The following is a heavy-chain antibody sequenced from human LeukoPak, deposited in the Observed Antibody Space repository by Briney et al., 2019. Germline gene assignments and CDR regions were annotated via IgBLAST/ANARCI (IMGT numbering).Heavy chain of an antibody. V-gene: IGHV3-7*01. CDR3: ARGPTNGQAFDY. J-gene: IGHJ4*02. CDR1: GFTFSSSW. Sequence: GGSLRLSCAASGFTFSSSWMTWVRQVPGKGLEWVASIREDGSQKSSVASVKGRFTISRDNAKTSLYLQMDSLRAEDTAVYWCARGPTNGQAFDYWGQGTLVSVSS. D-gene: IGHD2-8*01. CDR2: IREDGSQK.